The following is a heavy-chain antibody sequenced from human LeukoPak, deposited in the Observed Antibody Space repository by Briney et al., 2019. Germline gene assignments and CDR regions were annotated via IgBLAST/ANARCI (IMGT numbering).Heavy chain of an antibody. J-gene: IGHJ3*02. CDR3: ARQLAQSEGRAFDI. D-gene: IGHD6-13*01. CDR2: VHHTGGT. Sequence: SETLSLTCTVSGDSVRSGDFYWSWIRQPPGGGLKWIAYVHHTGGTNYNPSLRSRVTISIDTSKNQFSLTLNSVTAADTAVYYCARQLAQSEGRAFDIWGQGTMVTVSS. V-gene: IGHV4-61*08. CDR1: GDSVRSGDFY.